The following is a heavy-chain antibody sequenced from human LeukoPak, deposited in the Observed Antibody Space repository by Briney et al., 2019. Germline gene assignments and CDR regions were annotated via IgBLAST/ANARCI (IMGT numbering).Heavy chain of an antibody. CDR3: ARDAALGTYCSGGSCYGSFDI. D-gene: IGHD2-15*01. CDR2: IYPRDGST. J-gene: IGHJ3*02. Sequence: ASVTVSCTASGYTFTSNYIHWVRQAPGQGLEWMGMIYPRDGSTSYAQKFQGRVTITADESTSTAYMELSSLRSEDTAVYYCARDAALGTYCSGGSCYGSFDIWGQGTMVTVSS. CDR1: GYTFTSNY. V-gene: IGHV1-46*01.